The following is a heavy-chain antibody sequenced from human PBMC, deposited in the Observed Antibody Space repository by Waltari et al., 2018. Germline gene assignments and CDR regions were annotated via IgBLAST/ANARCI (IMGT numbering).Heavy chain of an antibody. D-gene: IGHD6-13*01. V-gene: IGHV1-8*02. CDR3: AIVGAAGHVDY. Sequence: QEQLVQSGAEVKERGATVKVSCKASGYTFSSYDINWVRQATGQGLGWMGWMNPNCGNTGYAQTFQARVTMTRNTSISTAYMELSSLRSDDTAVYYCAIVGAAGHVDYWGQGTLVTVSS. J-gene: IGHJ4*02. CDR2: MNPNCGNT. CDR1: GYTFSSYD.